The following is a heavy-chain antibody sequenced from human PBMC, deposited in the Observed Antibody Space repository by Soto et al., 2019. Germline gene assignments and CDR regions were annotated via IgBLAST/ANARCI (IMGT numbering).Heavy chain of an antibody. J-gene: IGHJ4*02. CDR1: GYTFTSYY. CDR3: ARDPGGVVVAAYYFDY. D-gene: IGHD2-15*01. CDR2: INPSGGST. V-gene: IGHV1-46*01. Sequence: QVQLVQSGAEVKKPGASVKVSCKASGYTFTSYYMHWVRQAPGQGLEWMGIINPSGGSTSYAQKFQGRVTMTRDTSTSTVYMELSSLRSEDTAVYYCARDPGGVVVAAYYFDYWGQGTLVTVSS.